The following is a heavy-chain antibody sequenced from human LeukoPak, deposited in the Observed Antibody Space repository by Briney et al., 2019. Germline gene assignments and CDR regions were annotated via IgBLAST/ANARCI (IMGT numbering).Heavy chain of an antibody. J-gene: IGHJ3*02. Sequence: RSSETLSLTCTVSGGSITSYYWSWIRQPAGKGLEWIGRIYNSGTTNYNPSLKSRVTMSVDTSKNQFSLKLSSVTAADTAVYYCARRGSGYRDNDAFDIWGQGTMVTVSS. CDR2: IYNSGTT. CDR3: ARRGSGYRDNDAFDI. D-gene: IGHD3-22*01. CDR1: GGSITSYY. V-gene: IGHV4-4*07.